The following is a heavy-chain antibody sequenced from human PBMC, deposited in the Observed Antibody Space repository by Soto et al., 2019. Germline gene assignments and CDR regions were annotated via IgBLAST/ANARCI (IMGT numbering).Heavy chain of an antibody. CDR1: GFTFRSTW. D-gene: IGHD6-19*01. Sequence: EVQLVESGGDLVQPGGSLRLSCAASGFTFRSTWMTWVRQAPGKGLEWVANIKQDGSDEYYVDSVKGRFTISRDNARNSLYLQMSSLRAEDTAVYYCARPLGWRDAFDIWGQGTVVIVSS. CDR2: IKQDGSDE. CDR3: ARPLGWRDAFDI. J-gene: IGHJ3*02. V-gene: IGHV3-7*01.